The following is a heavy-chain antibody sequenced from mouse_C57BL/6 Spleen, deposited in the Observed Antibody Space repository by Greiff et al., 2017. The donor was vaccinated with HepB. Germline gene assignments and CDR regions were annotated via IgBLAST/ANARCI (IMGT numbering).Heavy chain of an antibody. CDR3: ARQDCFDY. Sequence: DVKLVESGGDLVKPGGSLKLSCAASGFTFSSYGMSWVRQTPDKRLEWVATISSGGSYTYYPDSVKGRFTISRDNAKNTLYLQMSSLKSEDTAMYYCARQDCFDYWGQGTTLTVSS. V-gene: IGHV5-6*02. CDR1: GFTFSSYG. J-gene: IGHJ2*01. CDR2: ISSGGSYT.